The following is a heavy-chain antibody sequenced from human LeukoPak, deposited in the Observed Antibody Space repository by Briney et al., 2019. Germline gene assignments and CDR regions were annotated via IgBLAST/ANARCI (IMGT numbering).Heavy chain of an antibody. CDR1: GRSISSGGCY. Sequence: SQTLSLTCIVTGRSISSGGCYWSWIRQHPGKGLEWIGYIYYSGNTHYNPSLKSRVTISVDTSKNQFSLKLSSVTAADTAVYYCARDTYSSAFDIWGQGTMVTVSS. J-gene: IGHJ3*02. V-gene: IGHV4-31*03. CDR2: IYYSGNT. D-gene: IGHD2-21*01. CDR3: ARDTYSSAFDI.